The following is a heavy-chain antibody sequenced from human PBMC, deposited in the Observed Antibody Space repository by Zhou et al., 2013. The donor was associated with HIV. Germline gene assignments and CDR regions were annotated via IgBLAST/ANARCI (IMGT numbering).Heavy chain of an antibody. CDR3: TRGNKYSSGWYFRGVIWFDP. Sequence: QVQLVQSGAEVKKPGASVKVSCKASGYTFTSYDINWVRQATGQGLEWMGWMNPNSGNTGYAQKFQGRVTMTRNTSISTAYMELSSLRSEDTAVYYCTRGNKYSSGWYFRGVIWFDPWGQGNPGHRSPQ. CDR1: GYTFTSYD. CDR2: MNPNSGNT. D-gene: IGHD6-19*01. J-gene: IGHJ5*02. V-gene: IGHV1-8*01.